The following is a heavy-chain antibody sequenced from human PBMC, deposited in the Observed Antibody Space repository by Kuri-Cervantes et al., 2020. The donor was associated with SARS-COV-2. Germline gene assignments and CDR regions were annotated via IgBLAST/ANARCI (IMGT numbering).Heavy chain of an antibody. V-gene: IGHV3-23*01. J-gene: IGHJ6*02. Sequence: GESLKISCAASGFTFSSYAMSWVRQAPGKGLEWVSAISGSGGSTYYADSVKGRFTISRDNSKNTLYLQMNSLRAEDTAVYYCAKADWANYYYYYGMDVWGQGTTGTGAS. CDR2: ISGSGGST. CDR3: AKADWANYYYYYGMDV. CDR1: GFTFSSYA. D-gene: IGHD3-9*01.